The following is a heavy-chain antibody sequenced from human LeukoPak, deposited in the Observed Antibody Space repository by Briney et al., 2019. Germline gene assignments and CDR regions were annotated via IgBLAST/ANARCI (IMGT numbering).Heavy chain of an antibody. CDR2: INHSGST. D-gene: IGHD5-24*01. J-gene: IGHJ4*02. CDR3: AGRSYNSPFRY. Sequence: TLXXXCAVYXGSFSGYYWSWVRQPPGKGLEWIGEINHSGSTNYNPALTSRGTISVETSKKNCSLKLRDVTAADAAVYYCAGRSYNSPFRYWGQGTPVTVSS. CDR1: XGSFSGYY. V-gene: IGHV4-34*01.